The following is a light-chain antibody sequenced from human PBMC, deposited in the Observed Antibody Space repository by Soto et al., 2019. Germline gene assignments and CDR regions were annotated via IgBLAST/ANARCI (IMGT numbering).Light chain of an antibody. CDR2: DAS. J-gene: IGKJ3*01. Sequence: ETVLTQSPGTLSLSPGERATLSCRASQSVSSRSLAWYQQKPGQAPRLLIYDASSRATGIPDRFSGSGSGTDFSLTISRLEPEDFAVYYCQQYERGCTFGPGTKVDIK. CDR1: QSVSSRS. V-gene: IGKV3-20*01. CDR3: QQYERGCT.